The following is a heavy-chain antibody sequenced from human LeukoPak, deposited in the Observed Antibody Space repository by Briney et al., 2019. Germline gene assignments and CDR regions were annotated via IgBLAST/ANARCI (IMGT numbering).Heavy chain of an antibody. CDR2: IMGGGRVI. D-gene: IGHD3-16*01. CDR1: EFTFSTYE. J-gene: IGHJ3*01. V-gene: IGHV3-48*03. Sequence: GGSLRLSCEASEFTFSTYEMNWVRQAPGKGLEWIAYIMGGGRVIYYKDSVKGRFIISRDIAKKSLFLQMNSLRVEDTAVYYCWGTDKTGPETFDVWGLGTMVTVSS. CDR3: WGTDKTGPETFDV.